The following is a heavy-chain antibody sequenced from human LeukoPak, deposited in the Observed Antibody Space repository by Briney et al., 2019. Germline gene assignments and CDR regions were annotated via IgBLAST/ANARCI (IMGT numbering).Heavy chain of an antibody. CDR1: GYTFRSYD. CDR3: ARGEDGDFDFDY. J-gene: IGHJ4*02. D-gene: IGHD4-17*01. Sequence: ASVKVSCKASGYTFRSYDITWVRQAPGQGLEWMGWISPNNGNTNYAQNFQGRVTMTTDTSTSTAYMELRSLRFDDTAVYYCARGEDGDFDFDYWGQGTLVTVSS. CDR2: ISPNNGNT. V-gene: IGHV1-18*01.